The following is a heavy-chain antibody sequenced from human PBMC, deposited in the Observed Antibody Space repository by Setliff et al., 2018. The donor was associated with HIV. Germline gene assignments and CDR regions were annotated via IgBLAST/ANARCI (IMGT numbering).Heavy chain of an antibody. CDR3: ATSSRIYYYSYMDV. J-gene: IGHJ6*03. Sequence: ASVKVSCKASGGFSNYAINWVRQAPGQGLEWMGWISGYNGNTKYVQKLQGRVTMTTDTSTRTVYMELRSLRHDDTAEYFCATSSRIYYYSYMDVWGKGTTVTVSS. CDR2: ISGYNGNT. D-gene: IGHD2-2*01. V-gene: IGHV1-18*01. CDR1: GGFSNYA.